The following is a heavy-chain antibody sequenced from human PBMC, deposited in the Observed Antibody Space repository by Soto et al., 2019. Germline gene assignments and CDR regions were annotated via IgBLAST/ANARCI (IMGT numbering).Heavy chain of an antibody. CDR3: ARGQSGRFNFRKETELDY. CDR2: INHSGST. V-gene: IGHV4-34*01. CDR1: GGSFSGYY. D-gene: IGHD3-10*01. J-gene: IGHJ4*02. Sequence: PSETLSLTCAVFGGSFSGYYWSWIRQPPGKGLEWIGEINHSGSTNHNPSLKSRVTISVDTSKNQFSLKLSSVTAADTAVYYCARGQSGRFNFRKETELDYWGQGTLVTVSS.